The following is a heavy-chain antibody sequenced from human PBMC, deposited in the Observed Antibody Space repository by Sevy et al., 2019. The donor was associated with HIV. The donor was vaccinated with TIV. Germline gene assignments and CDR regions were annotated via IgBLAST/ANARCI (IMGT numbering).Heavy chain of an antibody. V-gene: IGHV1-18*01. J-gene: IGHJ4*02. D-gene: IGHD6-6*01. CDR1: GYTFINYG. CDR2: ISGYNGDT. CDR3: ARAERFAPTRPLLDS. Sequence: ASVKVSCKASGYTFINYGITWVRQAPGQGPEWMGWISGYNGDTNYAQNLQDRLTLSTDTSTNTAFLELRSLRSDDTAVYYCARAERFAPTRPLLDSWGQGTLVTVSS.